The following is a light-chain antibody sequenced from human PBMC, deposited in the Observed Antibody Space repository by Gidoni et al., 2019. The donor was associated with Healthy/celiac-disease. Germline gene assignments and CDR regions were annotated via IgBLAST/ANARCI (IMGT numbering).Light chain of an antibody. J-gene: IGLJ3*02. CDR3: QAWDSSSWV. CDR1: TVEDNY. CDR2: QDS. V-gene: IGLV3-1*01. Sequence: SYHLTQPPSVSVSPGQTASITCPGDTVEDNYASWYQQNPGQSPVLVIYQDSKRPSGIPERFSGSNSRNTATLTISGTQAMDEADYYCQAWDSSSWVFGGGTKLTVL.